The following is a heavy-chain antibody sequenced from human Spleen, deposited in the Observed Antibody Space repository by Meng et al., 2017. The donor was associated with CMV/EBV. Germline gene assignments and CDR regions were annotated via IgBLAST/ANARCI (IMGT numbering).Heavy chain of an antibody. CDR3: VRYDFWSGPD. CDR1: GFTFSSYA. D-gene: IGHD3/OR15-3a*01. CDR2: IYHGGST. J-gene: IGHJ4*02. V-gene: IGHV3-53*01. Sequence: GESLKISCAASGFTFSSYAMHWVRQAPGKGLEWVSVIYHGGSTYYADSVKGRFIISRDNSKNTLYLQMNSLRAEDTAVYYCVRYDFWSGPDWGQGTLVTVSS.